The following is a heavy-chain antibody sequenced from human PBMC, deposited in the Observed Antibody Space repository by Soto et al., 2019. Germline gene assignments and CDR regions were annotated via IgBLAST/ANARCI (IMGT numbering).Heavy chain of an antibody. CDR2: ISASGDST. J-gene: IGHJ4*02. D-gene: IGHD6-13*01. CDR3: AKGGLYNSSWYEGY. V-gene: IGHV3-23*01. CDR1: GFTFSSYA. Sequence: EVQLLESGGALVQPGGSMRLSCAASGFTFSSYAMSWVRQAPGKVLVWVSSISASGDSTHNADSVKGRFAISSDNSKNTLALQLTCLTADDPGGYYCAKGGLYNSSWYEGYWGQGTLVTVSS.